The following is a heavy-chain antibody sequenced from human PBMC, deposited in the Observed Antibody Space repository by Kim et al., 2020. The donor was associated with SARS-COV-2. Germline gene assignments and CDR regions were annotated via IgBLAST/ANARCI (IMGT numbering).Heavy chain of an antibody. CDR3: ARPTAVVSFDALNI. CDR1: GGSISSSRYY. V-gene: IGHV4-39*01. J-gene: IGHJ3*02. CDR2: IDYSGST. Sequence: SETLSLTCTVSGGSISSSRYYWGWIRQSPGKGLEWIGSIDYSGSTYYNPSLKSRLTISVDTSKNQFSLKVRSVTAADTAVYYCARPTAVVSFDALNIWGQGTMVTVSS. D-gene: IGHD2-2*01.